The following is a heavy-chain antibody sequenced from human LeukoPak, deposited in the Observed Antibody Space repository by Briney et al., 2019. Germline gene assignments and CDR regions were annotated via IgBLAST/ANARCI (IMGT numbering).Heavy chain of an antibody. J-gene: IGHJ5*02. D-gene: IGHD3-10*01. CDR3: ARDPSSFGGRFDP. V-gene: IGHV4-39*07. CDR2: TLYSGTT. Sequence: SETLSLTCAVSGASISGSSHYWVWIRQPPGKGLEWIGSTLYSGTTYYNPSLKSRISISVDTSKNQFSLKLSSVTAADTAVYYCARDPSSFGGRFDPWGQGTLVAVSS. CDR1: GASISGSSHY.